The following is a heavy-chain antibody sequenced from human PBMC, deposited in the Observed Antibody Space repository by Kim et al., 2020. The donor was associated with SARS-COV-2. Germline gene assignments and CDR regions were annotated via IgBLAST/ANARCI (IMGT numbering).Heavy chain of an antibody. V-gene: IGHV3-74*01. Sequence: GGSLRLSCAASGFTFSSHWMHWVRQAPGKGLVWVSRINSDGATTSYGDSVKGRFTISRDNANNTLYLQMNSLRAEDTAVYYCVRRQFTSGCDYFDYWGQG. D-gene: IGHD6-19*01. CDR3: VRRQFTSGCDYFDY. J-gene: IGHJ4*02. CDR2: INSDGATT. CDR1: GFTFSSHW.